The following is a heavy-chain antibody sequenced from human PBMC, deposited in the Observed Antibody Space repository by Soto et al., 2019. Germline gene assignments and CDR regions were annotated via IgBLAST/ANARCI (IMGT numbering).Heavy chain of an antibody. Sequence: EVQLVESGGGLIQPGGSLKLSCAASGFTVGNNYMSWVRQAPGKGLEWVSLIYSTGTTKYADSVKGRFTVSRDNATNTLYLQMHSLRAEDTAVYYCAKDGRGSGSHYNSFGYGGQGTLVTVSS. CDR2: IYSTGTT. D-gene: IGHD3-10*01. J-gene: IGHJ4*02. CDR3: AKDGRGSGSHYNSFGY. CDR1: GFTVGNNY. V-gene: IGHV3-53*01.